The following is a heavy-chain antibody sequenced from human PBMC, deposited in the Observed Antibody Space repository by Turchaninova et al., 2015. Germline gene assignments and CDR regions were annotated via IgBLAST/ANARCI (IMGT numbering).Heavy chain of an antibody. J-gene: IGHJ3*02. V-gene: IGHV5-10-1*01. CDR2: LEPADSNP. Sequence: SCRGLGNRLGSSRRTGVRTMDGKGREWMGRLEPADSNPQYRPYFQGHVTISADKSSNTAYLEWSSLKASDTAMYYCAVAGLGTFDIWGQGTMVTVSS. CDR3: AVAGLGTFDI. CDR1: GNRLGSSR. D-gene: IGHD6-19*01.